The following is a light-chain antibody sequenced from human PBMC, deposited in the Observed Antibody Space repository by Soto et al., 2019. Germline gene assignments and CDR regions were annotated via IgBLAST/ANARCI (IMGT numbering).Light chain of an antibody. J-gene: IGKJ2*02. V-gene: IGKV1-39*01. Sequence: DIQMTQSPSSLSASVGDRVTITCRASQSISTSLNWYQQKPGKAPNLLIYAASSLQSGVPSRFSGSGSGTDFTLTISSLQPEDSAIYYCQQSYTTPRTFGQGTKLEIK. CDR1: QSISTS. CDR3: QQSYTTPRT. CDR2: AAS.